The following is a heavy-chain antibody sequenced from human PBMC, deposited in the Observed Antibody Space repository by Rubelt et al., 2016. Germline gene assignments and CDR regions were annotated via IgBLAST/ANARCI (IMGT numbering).Heavy chain of an antibody. CDR2: ISGSGGST. D-gene: IGHD3-22*01. CDR3: ARDRVGTMIGPEDY. J-gene: IGHJ4*02. V-gene: IGHV3-23*01. Sequence: GKGLEWVSAISGSGGSTYYADSVKGRFTISRDNSKNTLYLQMNSLRAEDTAVYYCARDRVGTMIGPEDYWGQGTLVTVSS.